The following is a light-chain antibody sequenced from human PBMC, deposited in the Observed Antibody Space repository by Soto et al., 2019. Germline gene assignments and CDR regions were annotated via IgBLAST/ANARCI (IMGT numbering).Light chain of an antibody. V-gene: IGKV1-6*02. CDR2: AAS. Sequence: AIQLTQSPSSLSASVGDRITIICLASQDISNDFGWFQQKPGKAPKLLIYAASILQPGVPSRFSGSGSGSAFSLTITSLQPEDFATYYCLQDYSSPITFGQGTRLDIK. CDR1: QDISND. CDR3: LQDYSSPIT. J-gene: IGKJ5*01.